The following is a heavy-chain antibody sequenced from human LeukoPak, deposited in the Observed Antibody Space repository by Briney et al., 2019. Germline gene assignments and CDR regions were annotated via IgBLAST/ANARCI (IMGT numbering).Heavy chain of an antibody. V-gene: IGHV3-30*19. CDR1: GFIFSSYG. CDR2: ISNDGSNQ. D-gene: IGHD6-6*01. CDR3: ARDGAARLLRYYYYMDV. Sequence: PGGSLRLSCAASGFIFSSYGMHWVRQAPGKGLEWVAVISNDGSNQLYAESVKGRFTISRDNSENTQFLQMNSLRPEDTAVYYCARDGAARLLRYYYYMDVWGKGTTVTVSS. J-gene: IGHJ6*03.